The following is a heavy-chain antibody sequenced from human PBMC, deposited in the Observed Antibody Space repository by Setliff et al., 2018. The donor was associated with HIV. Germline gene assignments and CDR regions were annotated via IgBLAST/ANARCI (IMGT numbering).Heavy chain of an antibody. Sequence: PGGSLRLSCAASGFTFSSYSMNWVRQAPGKGLKWVSSISSSSSYINYADSVKGRFTISRDNAKNSLYLQMNSLRAEDTAVYYCARGNQQLVFDYWGQGTPVTVSS. V-gene: IGHV3-21*01. D-gene: IGHD6-13*01. CDR1: GFTFSSYS. J-gene: IGHJ4*02. CDR2: ISSSSSYI. CDR3: ARGNQQLVFDY.